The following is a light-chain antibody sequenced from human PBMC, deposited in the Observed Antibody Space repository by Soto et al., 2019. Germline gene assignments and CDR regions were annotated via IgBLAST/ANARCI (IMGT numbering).Light chain of an antibody. J-gene: IGKJ3*01. Sequence: DIQMTQSPSSVSASVGDRVAITCRASQNIGTWLAWYQQKPGKPPHLLIFAASRLQSGVPSRFSGSGSGTDFTLTISGLQPEDFATYYCQQADSFTTFGPGTKVDIK. CDR1: QNIGTW. CDR3: QQADSFTT. CDR2: AAS. V-gene: IGKV1-12*01.